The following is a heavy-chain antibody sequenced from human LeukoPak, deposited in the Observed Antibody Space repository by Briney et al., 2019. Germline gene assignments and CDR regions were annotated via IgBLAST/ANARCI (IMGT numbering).Heavy chain of an antibody. J-gene: IGHJ4*02. CDR1: GFSFSSYR. Sequence: GGSLRLSCGASGFSFSSYRMSWVRQAPGKGLEWVANIKQDGSEKYYMDSVKGRFTISRDNAKNSLYLQMNSLRAEDTAVYYCARDPYTYSGWGQGTLVTVSS. D-gene: IGHD3-16*01. CDR2: IKQDGSEK. V-gene: IGHV3-7*01. CDR3: ARDPYTYSG.